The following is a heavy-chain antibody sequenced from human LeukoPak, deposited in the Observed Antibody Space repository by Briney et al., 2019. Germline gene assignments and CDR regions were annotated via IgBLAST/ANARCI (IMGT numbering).Heavy chain of an antibody. V-gene: IGHV3-23*01. CDR3: ANHPDYYDSSGPLGY. J-gene: IGHJ4*02. D-gene: IGHD3-22*01. CDR2: ISSNGDTT. Sequence: GGSLRLSCTASGFIFSSYAMSWVRQAPGTGPQWVSLISSNGDTTYCADSVKGRFTISRDNSKNTLYLQMNSLRAEDTAVYYCANHPDYYDSSGPLGYWGQGTLVTVSS. CDR1: GFIFSSYA.